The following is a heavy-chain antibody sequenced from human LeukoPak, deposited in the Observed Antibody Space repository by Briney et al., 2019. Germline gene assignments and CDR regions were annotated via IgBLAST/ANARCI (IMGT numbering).Heavy chain of an antibody. CDR1: GYTFTSYG. CDR3: ARALFREVVPAALGY. V-gene: IGHV1-18*04. J-gene: IGHJ4*02. D-gene: IGHD2-2*01. Sequence: ASVKVSCKASGYTFTSYGISWVRQAPGQGLEWMGWISAYNGNTNYAQKLQGRVTMTTDTSTSTAYMELRSLRSDDTAVYYCARALFREVVPAALGYWGQGTLVTVSS. CDR2: ISAYNGNT.